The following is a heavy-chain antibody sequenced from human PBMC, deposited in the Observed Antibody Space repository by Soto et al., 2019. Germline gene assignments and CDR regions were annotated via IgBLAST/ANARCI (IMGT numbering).Heavy chain of an antibody. CDR2: ISGSGGST. J-gene: IGHJ4*02. CDR1: GFTFSSFA. D-gene: IGHD1-26*01. Sequence: EMQLLESGGGLVQPGGSLRLSCAASGFTFSSFAMSWVRQAPGKGLDWVSAISGSGGSTYSADSVKGRFTISRDNSKNTLYLQMSSLRAEDTAVYYCASSSGNNYGVGTNYYFDYWGQGTLVTVSS. V-gene: IGHV3-23*01. CDR3: ASSSGNNYGVGTNYYFDY.